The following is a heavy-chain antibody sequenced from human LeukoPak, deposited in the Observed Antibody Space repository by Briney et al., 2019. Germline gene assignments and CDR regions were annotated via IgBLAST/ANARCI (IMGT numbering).Heavy chain of an antibody. CDR3: AKRPRDYDSSGSDSGYYFDY. CDR1: GFFVSTNY. CDR2: IYSGGST. D-gene: IGHD3-22*01. Sequence: GSLRLSCETSGFFVSTNYLSWVRQAPGKGLEWVSVIYSGGSTYYADSVKGRFTISRDNSKNTLYLQMNSLRAEDTAVYYCAKRPRDYDSSGSDSGYYFDYWGQGTLVTVSS. J-gene: IGHJ4*02. V-gene: IGHV3-66*04.